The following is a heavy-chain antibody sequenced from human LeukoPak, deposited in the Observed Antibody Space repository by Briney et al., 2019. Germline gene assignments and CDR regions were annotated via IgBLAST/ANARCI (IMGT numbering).Heavy chain of an antibody. J-gene: IGHJ3*02. Sequence: GGSLRLSCAASEFTFSSYNMNWVRQAPGKGLEWISSISTDSLTIKYADFVSGQFTISRDNAEHLLFLQMNSLRAEDTAVYYCARKAQTGSHSGPFDIWGQGTLVTVSS. CDR1: EFTFSSYN. CDR2: ISTDSLTI. CDR3: ARKAQTGSHSGPFDI. D-gene: IGHD1-26*01. V-gene: IGHV3-48*04.